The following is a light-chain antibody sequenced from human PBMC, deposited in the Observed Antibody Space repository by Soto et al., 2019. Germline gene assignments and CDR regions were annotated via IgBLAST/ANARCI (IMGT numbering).Light chain of an antibody. CDR3: QQYGGSPYT. J-gene: IGKJ2*01. Sequence: EIVLTQSPGTLSVSPGERATLSCRASQSVRSNYLAWYQQKPGQAPRLLIYGASSRATGIPDRFSGTGSGTDFTLTISRLEPEDFAVYYCQQYGGSPYTFGQGTKLEIK. CDR1: QSVRSNY. CDR2: GAS. V-gene: IGKV3-20*01.